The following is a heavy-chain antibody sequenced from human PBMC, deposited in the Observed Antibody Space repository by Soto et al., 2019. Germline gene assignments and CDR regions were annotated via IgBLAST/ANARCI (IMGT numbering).Heavy chain of an antibody. V-gene: IGHV4-34*01. D-gene: IGHD5-18*01. CDR3: ARLMKLRFPKNWFDP. Sequence: SETLSLTCAVYGGSFSGYYWSWIRQPPGKGLEWIGEINHSGSTNYNPSLKSRVTISVDTSKNQFSLKLSSVTAADTAVYYCARLMKLRFPKNWFDPWGQGTLVTVSS. CDR2: INHSGST. CDR1: GGSFSGYY. J-gene: IGHJ5*02.